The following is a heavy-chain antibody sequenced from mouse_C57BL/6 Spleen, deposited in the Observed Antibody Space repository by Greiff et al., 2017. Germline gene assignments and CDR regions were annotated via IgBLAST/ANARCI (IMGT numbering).Heavy chain of an antibody. V-gene: IGHV5-16*01. CDR2: INYDGSST. D-gene: IGHD1-1*01. Sequence: EVQLVESEGGLVQPGSSMKLSCTASGFTFSDYYMAWVRQVPEKGLEWVANINYDGSSTYYLDSLKSRFIISRDNAKNILYLQMSRLKSEDTATYYCAREDYYGSRPFAYWGQGTLVTVSA. CDR3: AREDYYGSRPFAY. J-gene: IGHJ3*01. CDR1: GFTFSDYY.